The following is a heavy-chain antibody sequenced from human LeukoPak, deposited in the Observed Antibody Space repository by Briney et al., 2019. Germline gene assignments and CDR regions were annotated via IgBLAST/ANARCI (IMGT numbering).Heavy chain of an antibody. J-gene: IGHJ3*02. Sequence: SQTLSLTCTVSGYSISGGYYWGWIRQPPGKGLEWIGTIYHGGSTYYNPSLESRVTISLDTSKNHFSLNLTSVTAADTAMYYCARVAERTWLPYDAAFDIWGLGTMVTVSS. CDR1: GYSISGGYY. CDR3: ARVAERTWLPYDAAFDI. V-gene: IGHV4-38-2*02. D-gene: IGHD3-9*01. CDR2: IYHGGST.